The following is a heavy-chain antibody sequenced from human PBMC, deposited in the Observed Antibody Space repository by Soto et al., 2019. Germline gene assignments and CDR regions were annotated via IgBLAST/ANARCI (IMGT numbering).Heavy chain of an antibody. CDR3: ARDGGFGDLKY. CDR2: IIPVFGTT. D-gene: IGHD3-10*01. V-gene: IGHV1-69*18. J-gene: IGHJ4*02. Sequence: QVQLVQSGAELKKPGSSVKVSCKASGDTFSGYPINWVRQAPGEGREWMGRIIPVFGTTNDAQRFEGRVTFTADESTNTAYMELRGLLSEDTAVYYCARDGGFGDLKYWGPGTLVTVSS. CDR1: GDTFSGYP.